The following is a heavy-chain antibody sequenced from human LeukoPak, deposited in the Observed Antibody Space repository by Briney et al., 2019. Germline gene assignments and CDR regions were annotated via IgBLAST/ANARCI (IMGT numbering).Heavy chain of an antibody. CDR2: IYYSGST. J-gene: IGHJ6*03. D-gene: IGHD3-10*01. CDR1: GGSISSSSYY. Sequence: ASETLSLTCTVSGGSISSSSYYWGWIRQPPGKGLEWIGSIYYSGSTYYNPSLKSRVTISVDTSKNQFSLKLSSVTAADTAVYYCARCTSWRFGELLSGNYYYYYMDVWGKGTTVTISS. CDR3: ARCTSWRFGELLSGNYYYYYMDV. V-gene: IGHV4-39*07.